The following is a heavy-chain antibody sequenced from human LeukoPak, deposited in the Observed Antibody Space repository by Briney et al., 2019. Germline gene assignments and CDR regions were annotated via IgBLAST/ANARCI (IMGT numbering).Heavy chain of an antibody. CDR3: ARLPYSYGSFFDY. J-gene: IGHJ4*02. Sequence: SETLSLTCTVSGGSISSSSYYWGWIRQPRGKGLEWIVSIYYSGSTYYNPPLKSRVTISVDTSKNQFSLKLSSVTAADTAVYYCARLPYSYGSFFDYWGQGTLVTVSS. CDR2: IYYSGST. V-gene: IGHV4-39*01. CDR1: GGSISSSSYY. D-gene: IGHD5-18*01.